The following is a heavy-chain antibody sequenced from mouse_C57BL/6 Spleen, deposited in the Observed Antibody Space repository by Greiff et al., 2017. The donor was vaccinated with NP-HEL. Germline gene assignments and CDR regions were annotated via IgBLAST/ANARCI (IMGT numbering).Heavy chain of an antibody. CDR2: ISSGSSTI. CDR3: ARAITTGVARLDY. Sequence: EVQGVESGGGLVKPGGSLKLSCAASGFTFSDYGMHWVRQAPEKGLEWVAYISSGSSTIYYADTVKGRFTISRDNAKNTLFLQMTSLRSEDTAMYYCARAITTGVARLDYWGQGTTLTVSS. CDR1: GFTFSDYG. D-gene: IGHD1-1*01. J-gene: IGHJ2*01. V-gene: IGHV5-17*01.